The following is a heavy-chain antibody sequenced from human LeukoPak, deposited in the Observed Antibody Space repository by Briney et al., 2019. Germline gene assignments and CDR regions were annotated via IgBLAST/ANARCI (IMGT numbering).Heavy chain of an antibody. Sequence: SQTLSLTCAISGDSVSSNSAAWNWIRQSPSRGLEWLGRTYYRSKWYNDYAVSVKSRITISPDTSKNQFSLQLNSVTPGDTAVYYCALKYSSGFYGMDVWGQGTTVTVSS. J-gene: IGHJ6*02. CDR3: ALKYSSGFYGMDV. CDR2: TYYRSKWYN. V-gene: IGHV6-1*01. D-gene: IGHD6-19*01. CDR1: GDSVSSNSAA.